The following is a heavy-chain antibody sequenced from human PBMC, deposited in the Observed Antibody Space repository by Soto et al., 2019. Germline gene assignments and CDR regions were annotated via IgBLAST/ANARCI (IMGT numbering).Heavy chain of an antibody. J-gene: IGHJ4*02. D-gene: IGHD4-17*01. CDR1: GFTFSSYS. V-gene: IGHV3-21*01. CDR2: ISSSSSYI. Sequence: EVQLVESGGGLVKPGGSLRLSCAASGFTFSSYSMNWVRQAPGKGLEWVSSISSSSSYIYYADSVKGRFTISRDNAKNSLYLQMNSLRAEDTVVYYCARGFYYGDYATSDYWGQGTLVTVSS. CDR3: ARGFYYGDYATSDY.